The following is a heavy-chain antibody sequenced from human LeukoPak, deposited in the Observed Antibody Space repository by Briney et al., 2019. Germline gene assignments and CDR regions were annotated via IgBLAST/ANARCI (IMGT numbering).Heavy chain of an antibody. CDR3: AAIGSRANWGFDY. J-gene: IGHJ4*02. D-gene: IGHD7-27*01. V-gene: IGHV3-23*01. Sequence: SVKGRFTISRDNSENTLYLQMNSLRAEDTAVYYCAAIGSRANWGFDYWGQGTLVTVSS.